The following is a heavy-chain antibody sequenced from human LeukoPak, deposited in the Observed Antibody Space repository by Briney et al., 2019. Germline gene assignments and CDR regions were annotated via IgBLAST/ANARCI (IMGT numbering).Heavy chain of an antibody. D-gene: IGHD3-22*01. CDR3: TTTSLYYYDSRAFDY. J-gene: IGHJ4*02. Sequence: GGSLRLSCAASGFTFSNAWMSWVRQAPGKGLEWVGRIKSKTDGGTTDYAAPVKGRFTISRDDSKNTLYLQMNSLKTEDTAVYYCTTTSLYYYDSRAFDYWGRGTLVTVSS. V-gene: IGHV3-15*01. CDR2: IKSKTDGGTT. CDR1: GFTFSNAW.